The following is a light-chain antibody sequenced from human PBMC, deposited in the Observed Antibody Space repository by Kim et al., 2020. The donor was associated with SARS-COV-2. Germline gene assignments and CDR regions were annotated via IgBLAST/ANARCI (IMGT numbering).Light chain of an antibody. J-gene: IGLJ1*01. Sequence: QSALTQPPSASGSPGKSVTISCTGTSSDVGGYNYVSWYKQHPGKAPKLMIYEVSKRPSGVPDRFSGSKSGNTASLTVSGLQAEDEADYYCSSYAGSNNSTYVFGTGTKVTVL. CDR1: SSDVGGYNY. V-gene: IGLV2-8*01. CDR3: SSYAGSNNSTYV. CDR2: EVS.